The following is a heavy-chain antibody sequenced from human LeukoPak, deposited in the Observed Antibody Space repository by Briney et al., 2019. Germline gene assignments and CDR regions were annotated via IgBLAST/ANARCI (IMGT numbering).Heavy chain of an antibody. Sequence: SQTLSLTCTVSGDSISSGIYYWSWVRQHPGKGLEWIGYIYYSGSTYYNPSLKSRVTILVDTSKNQFSLSLTSVTAADTAVYYCSRVAGKLLTQTLHFDYWGQGTLVTVSS. CDR3: SRVAGKLLTQTLHFDY. V-gene: IGHV4-30-4*08. CDR2: IYYSGST. D-gene: IGHD1-7*01. CDR1: GDSISSGIYY. J-gene: IGHJ4*02.